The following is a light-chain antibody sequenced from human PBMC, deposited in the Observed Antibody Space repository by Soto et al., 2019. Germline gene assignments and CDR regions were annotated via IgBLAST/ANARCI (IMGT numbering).Light chain of an antibody. Sequence: QSVLTQPASVSGSPGQSITISCTGNSSYVCGYNYVPWYQQPPGKAPKLMIYDVSNRPSGVSNRFSGSKSGNTASLSISGLQAEDEADYYCSSYTSSITLVFGGGTKVTVL. CDR1: SSYVCGYNY. V-gene: IGLV2-14*03. CDR3: SSYTSSITLV. J-gene: IGLJ2*01. CDR2: DVS.